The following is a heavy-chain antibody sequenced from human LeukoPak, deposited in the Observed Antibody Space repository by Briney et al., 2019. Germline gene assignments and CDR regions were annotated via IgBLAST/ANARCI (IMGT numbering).Heavy chain of an antibody. Sequence: GGSLRLSCAASGFTFSSYSMNWVRQAPGKGLEWVSSISSSSSYIYYADSVKGRFTISRDNAKNSLYLQMNSLRAEDTAVYYCARDGRGLNSWFDPWGQGTLVTVSS. J-gene: IGHJ5*02. CDR1: GFTFSSYS. CDR2: ISSSSSYI. D-gene: IGHD4-17*01. CDR3: ARDGRGLNSWFDP. V-gene: IGHV3-21*01.